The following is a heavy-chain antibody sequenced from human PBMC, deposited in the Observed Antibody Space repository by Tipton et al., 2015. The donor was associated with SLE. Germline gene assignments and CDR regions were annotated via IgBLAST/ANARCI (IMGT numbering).Heavy chain of an antibody. CDR1: GGSISSYY. J-gene: IGHJ6*03. V-gene: IGHV4-59*01. CDR2: IYYSGST. Sequence: LRLSCTVSGGSISSYYWSWIRQPPGKGLEWIGYIYYSGSTNYNPSLKSRVTISVDTSKNPFSLKLSSVTAADTAVYYCARERPFWSGYYSYYYYMDVWGKGTTVTVSS. D-gene: IGHD3-3*01. CDR3: ARERPFWSGYYSYYYYMDV.